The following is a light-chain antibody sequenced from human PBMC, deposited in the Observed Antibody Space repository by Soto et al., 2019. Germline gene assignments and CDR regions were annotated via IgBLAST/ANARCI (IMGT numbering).Light chain of an antibody. V-gene: IGLV1-40*01. CDR1: SSNIGAGYG. CDR3: QSYDSSLSGSRV. CDR2: GSS. Sequence: QSVLTQPPSVSGAPGQRVTISCTGSSSNIGAGYGVHWYQQLPGTAPKLLIYGSSNRPSGVPDRFSGSESSTSASLAITGLQAEDEADYYCQSYDSSLSGSRVFGGGTKLTVL. J-gene: IGLJ3*02.